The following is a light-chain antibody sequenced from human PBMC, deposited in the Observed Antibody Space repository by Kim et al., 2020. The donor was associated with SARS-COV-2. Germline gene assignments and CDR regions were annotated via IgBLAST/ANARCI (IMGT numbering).Light chain of an antibody. CDR3: QHHGSFPYT. CDR1: QLVISGT. Sequence: LSQEEKATQSCRANQLVISGTLAWYQQKPGQAPRLLIHTASPRVKGIPDRFVGSGSGTDFPLTITNLEPEDSAVYYCQHHGSFPYTFGPGTKLEI. J-gene: IGKJ2*01. CDR2: TAS. V-gene: IGKV3-20*01.